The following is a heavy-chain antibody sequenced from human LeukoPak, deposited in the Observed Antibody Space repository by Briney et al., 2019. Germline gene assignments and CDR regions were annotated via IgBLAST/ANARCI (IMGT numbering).Heavy chain of an antibody. D-gene: IGHD1-1*01. Sequence: GASLRLSCAASGFTFSSFDMHWFRQPTGQGLEWVSTIGTASDTYYPRSVEGRFTLSRDNAKNSLYLQMNSLTAGDTAVYYCARGPPRGKYYYMDVWSKGTTVTVSS. J-gene: IGHJ6*03. V-gene: IGHV3-13*01. CDR3: ARGPPRGKYYYMDV. CDR1: GFTFSSFD. CDR2: IGTASDT.